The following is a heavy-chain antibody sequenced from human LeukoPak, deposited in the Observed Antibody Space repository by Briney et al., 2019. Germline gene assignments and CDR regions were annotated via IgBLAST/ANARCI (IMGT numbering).Heavy chain of an antibody. Sequence: KAGGSLRLSCAASGFTFSSYSMNWVRQAPGKGLEWVSSISSSSSYIYYADSVKGRFTISRDNAKNSLYLQMNSLRAEDTAVYYCARPYDILTGYYPYYYYGMDVWGQGTTVTVSS. CDR1: GFTFSSYS. CDR3: ARPYDILTGYYPYYYYGMDV. V-gene: IGHV3-21*01. J-gene: IGHJ6*02. D-gene: IGHD3-9*01. CDR2: ISSSSSYI.